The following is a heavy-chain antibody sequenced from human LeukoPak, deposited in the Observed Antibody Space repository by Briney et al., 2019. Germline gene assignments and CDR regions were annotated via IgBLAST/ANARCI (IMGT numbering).Heavy chain of an antibody. CDR3: AREPTDCSSTSCYPACDI. J-gene: IGHJ3*02. V-gene: IGHV3-66*01. D-gene: IGHD2-2*01. CDR2: IYSGGST. CDR1: GFTVSSNY. Sequence: GGSLRLSCAASGFTVSSNYMSWVRQAPGKGLEWVSVIYSGGSTYYADSVKGRFTISRDNSKNTLYLQMNSLRAEDTAVYYCAREPTDCSSTSCYPACDIWGQGTMVTVSS.